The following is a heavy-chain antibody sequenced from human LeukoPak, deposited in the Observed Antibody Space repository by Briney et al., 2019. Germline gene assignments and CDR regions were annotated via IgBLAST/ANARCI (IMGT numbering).Heavy chain of an antibody. CDR1: GFTFNSYS. J-gene: IGHJ4*02. V-gene: IGHV3-53*01. CDR3: ARRAGAYSHPYDY. CDR2: IYSDNT. D-gene: IGHD4/OR15-4a*01. Sequence: GGSLRLSCAASGFTFNSYSMNWVRQAPGKGLEWVSFIYSDNTHYSDSVKGRFTISRDNSKNTLYLQMNSLRAEDTAVYYCARRAGAYSHPYDYWGQGTLVTVSS.